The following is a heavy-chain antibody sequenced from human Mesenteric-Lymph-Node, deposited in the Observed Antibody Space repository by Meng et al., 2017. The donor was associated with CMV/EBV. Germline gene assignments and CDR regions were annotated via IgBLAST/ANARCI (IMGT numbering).Heavy chain of an antibody. J-gene: IGHJ6*02. D-gene: IGHD2-2*01. CDR1: GFTFSSYS. CDR3: AREDCSSTSCYGMDV. CDR2: ISSGSSSK. Sequence: GESLKISCAASGFTFSSYSMNWVRQAPGKGLEWVSYISSGSSSKYYADSVKGRFTISRDNAKNSLYLLMSSLRAEDTAVYYCAREDCSSTSCYGMDVWGQGTTVTVSS. V-gene: IGHV3-48*04.